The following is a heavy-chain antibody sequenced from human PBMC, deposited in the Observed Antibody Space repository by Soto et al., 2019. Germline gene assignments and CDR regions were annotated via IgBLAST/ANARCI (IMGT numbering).Heavy chain of an antibody. CDR3: ARLEFVVVPAAISYYYYGMDV. D-gene: IGHD2-2*01. V-gene: IGHV5-10-1*01. CDR1: GYSFTSYW. J-gene: IGHJ6*02. CDR2: IDPSDSYT. Sequence: ESLTISRKGSGYSFTSYWISWVRQMPGKGLEWMGRIDPSDSYTNYSPSFQGHVTISADKSISTAYLQWSSLKASDTAMYYCARLEFVVVPAAISYYYYGMDVWGQGTTVTVSS.